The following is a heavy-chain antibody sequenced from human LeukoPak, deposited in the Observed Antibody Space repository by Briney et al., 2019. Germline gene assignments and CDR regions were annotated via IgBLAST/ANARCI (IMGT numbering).Heavy chain of an antibody. D-gene: IGHD6-13*01. CDR1: GGSISSYY. V-gene: IGHV4-59*12. Sequence: PSETLSLTCTVSGGSISSYYWSWIRQPPGKGLEWIGYIYYSGSTNYNPSLKSRVTISVDTSKNQFSLKLSSVTAADTAVYYCASQYSSSWYFFDYWGQGTLVTVSS. J-gene: IGHJ4*02. CDR2: IYYSGST. CDR3: ASQYSSSWYFFDY.